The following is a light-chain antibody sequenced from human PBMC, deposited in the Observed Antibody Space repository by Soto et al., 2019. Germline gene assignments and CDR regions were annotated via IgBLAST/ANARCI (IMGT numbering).Light chain of an antibody. V-gene: IGLV2-14*01. CDR3: ASHTTSDTRV. CDR1: SGDVGAYDY. Sequence: QCVLTQPASVSRSPGQSIAIFCTGTSGDVGAYDYVSWYQHHPDKAPKLMIYEISNRPSGFSDRFSGSKSVYTATLTISGLQAEDEADYYCASHTTSDTRVFGTGTKVTVL. CDR2: EIS. J-gene: IGLJ1*01.